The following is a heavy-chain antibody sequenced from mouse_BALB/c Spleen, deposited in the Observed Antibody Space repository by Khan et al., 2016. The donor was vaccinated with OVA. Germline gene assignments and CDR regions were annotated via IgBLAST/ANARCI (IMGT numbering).Heavy chain of an antibody. CDR2: ISSGGTT. CDR3: ARDYWFTY. J-gene: IGHJ3*01. V-gene: IGHV5-6-5*01. Sequence: EVELVESGGDLVKPGGSLKLSCAASGFTFSNYAMSWVRQTPEKRLEWVASISSGGTTYFPDSVKGRFTLSRDNGRNILYLQMSSRRSEDTAMYYCARDYWFTYWGQGTLVTVSA. CDR1: GFTFSNYA.